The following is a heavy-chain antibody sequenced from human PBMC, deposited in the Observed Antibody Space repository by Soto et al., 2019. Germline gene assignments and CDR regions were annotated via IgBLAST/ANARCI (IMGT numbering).Heavy chain of an antibody. CDR1: GGTFSSYA. CDR2: IIPIFGTA. CDR3: ANRPGIAVAGTVYYYGMDV. D-gene: IGHD6-19*01. V-gene: IGHV1-69*01. Sequence: QVQLVQSGAEVKKPGSSVKVSCKASGGTFSSYAISWVRQAPGQGLEWMGGIIPIFGTANYAQKFQGRVTITADESTSTAYMELSSLRSEDTAVYYCANRPGIAVAGTVYYYGMDVWGQGTTVTVSS. J-gene: IGHJ6*02.